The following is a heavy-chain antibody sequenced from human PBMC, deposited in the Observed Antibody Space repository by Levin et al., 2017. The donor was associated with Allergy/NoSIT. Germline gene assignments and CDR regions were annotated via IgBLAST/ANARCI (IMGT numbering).Heavy chain of an antibody. Sequence: SVKVSCKASGGTFSSYAISWVRQAPGQGLEWMGGIIPIFGTANYAQKFQGRVTITADKSTSTAYMELSSLRSEDTAVYYCARDLFSAGYYYDSSGYIAFGHLVYWGQGTLVTVSS. CDR2: IIPIFGTA. D-gene: IGHD3-22*01. V-gene: IGHV1-69*06. J-gene: IGHJ4*02. CDR1: GGTFSSYA. CDR3: ARDLFSAGYYYDSSGYIAFGHLVY.